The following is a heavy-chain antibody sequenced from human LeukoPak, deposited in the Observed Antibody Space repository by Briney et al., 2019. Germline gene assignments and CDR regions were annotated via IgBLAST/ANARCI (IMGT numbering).Heavy chain of an antibody. CDR2: IYHSGNT. CDR1: GYSISSGYY. J-gene: IGHJ4*02. CDR3: ARGLELDSSSWYEGVFFDY. Sequence: TSETLSLTCTVSGYSISSGYYWGWIRQTPGKGLEWIGSIYHSGNTYYNPSLKSRVTISVDTSKNHFSLKLSSVTAADTAVYYCARGLELDSSSWYEGVFFDYWGQGTLVTVSS. V-gene: IGHV4-38-2*02. D-gene: IGHD6-13*01.